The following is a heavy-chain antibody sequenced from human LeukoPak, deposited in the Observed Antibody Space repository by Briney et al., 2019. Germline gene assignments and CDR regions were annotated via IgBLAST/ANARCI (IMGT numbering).Heavy chain of an antibody. J-gene: IGHJ5*02. CDR2: INHSGST. CDR1: GGSFSGYY. CDR3: AGYCSSTSCHGSNWFDP. Sequence: ETLSLTCAVYGGSFSGYYWSWIRQPPGKGLEWIGEINHSGSTNYNPSLKSRVTISVDTSKNQFSLKLSSVTAADTAVYYCAGYCSSTSCHGSNWFDPWGQGTLVTVSS. V-gene: IGHV4-34*01. D-gene: IGHD2-2*01.